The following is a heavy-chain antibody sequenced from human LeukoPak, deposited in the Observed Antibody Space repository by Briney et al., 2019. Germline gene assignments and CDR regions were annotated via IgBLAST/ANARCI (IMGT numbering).Heavy chain of an antibody. Sequence: KPSETPSLTCTVSGGSVSSSTYYWAWIRQPPGKGLEWIGSFYYSVSTSYNPSLKSRVTISVDPSKNQFSLRLNSVTAADTAVYYCVREYQAGVAGGYWGQGTLVTVSS. CDR2: FYYSVST. D-gene: IGHD6-19*01. CDR3: VREYQAGVAGGY. CDR1: GGSVSSSTYY. J-gene: IGHJ4*02. V-gene: IGHV4-39*07.